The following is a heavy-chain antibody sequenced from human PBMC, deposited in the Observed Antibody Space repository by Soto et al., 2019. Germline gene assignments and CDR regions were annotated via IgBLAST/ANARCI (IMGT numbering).Heavy chain of an antibody. CDR2: INHTGST. D-gene: IGHD5-18*01. J-gene: IGHJ4*02. Sequence: SETLSLTCAVYGGSFSGYYWSWIRQPPGKGLEWIGEINHTGSTNYNPSLKSRVTISVDTSKNQFSLKLSSLTAADTALYFCARLRGYSYGSRSHYWGQGTLVTVSS. CDR3: ARLRGYSYGSRSHY. V-gene: IGHV4-34*01. CDR1: GGSFSGYY.